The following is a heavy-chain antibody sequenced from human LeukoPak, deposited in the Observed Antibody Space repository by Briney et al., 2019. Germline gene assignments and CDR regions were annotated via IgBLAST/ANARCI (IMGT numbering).Heavy chain of an antibody. CDR3: ARDKGPFRPDFDY. CDR1: GYTFTGYY. J-gene: IGHJ4*02. D-gene: IGHD3-3*02. Sequence: ASVKVSCKASGYTFTGYYMHWVRQAPGQGLEWMGWINPNSGGTNYAQKFQGSVTMTRDTSISTAYMELSRLRSDDTAVYYCARDKGPFRPDFDYWGQGTLVTVSS. V-gene: IGHV1-2*02. CDR2: INPNSGGT.